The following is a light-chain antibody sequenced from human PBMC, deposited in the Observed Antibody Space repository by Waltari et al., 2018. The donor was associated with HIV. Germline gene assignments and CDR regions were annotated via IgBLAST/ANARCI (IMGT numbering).Light chain of an antibody. CDR2: KTS. Sequence: DLQMTQSPSTLSVSVGDRVIITCRSSQNVDNWLAWYQQRPGSAPKVLIYKTSTLQTGVPSRFSGSGSGTEFSLTISSLQPDDFATYYCQQYKSFSLTFGQGTRLEIK. CDR1: QNVDNW. CDR3: QQYKSFSLT. J-gene: IGKJ5*01. V-gene: IGKV1-5*03.